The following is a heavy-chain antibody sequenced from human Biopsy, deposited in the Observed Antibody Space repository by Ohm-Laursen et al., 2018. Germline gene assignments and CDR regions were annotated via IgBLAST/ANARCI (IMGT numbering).Heavy chain of an antibody. J-gene: IGHJ3*02. CDR3: ARDPGYDFWSGSDPFDI. D-gene: IGHD3-3*01. Sequence: SVKVSCKTSGYTFTAYGISWVRQAPGQGLGGMGWTRTSNDDTNIAQKFQGRVSMTTDTSTRTAYMELRSLRSGDTAIYFCARDPGYDFWSGSDPFDIWGQGTLVTVS. V-gene: IGHV1-18*04. CDR1: GYTFTAYG. CDR2: TRTSNDDT.